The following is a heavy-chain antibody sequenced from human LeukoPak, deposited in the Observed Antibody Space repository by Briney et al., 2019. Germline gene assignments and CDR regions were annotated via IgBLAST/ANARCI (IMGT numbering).Heavy chain of an antibody. Sequence: GGSLRLSCAASGFTFSSYSMNWVRQAPGKGLEWVSSISSSSSYIYYADSVEGRFTISRDNAKNSLYLQMNSLRAEDTAVYYCARRTEMATIDYWGQGTLVTVSS. CDR3: ARRTEMATIDY. D-gene: IGHD5-24*01. V-gene: IGHV3-21*01. CDR2: ISSSSSYI. CDR1: GFTFSSYS. J-gene: IGHJ4*02.